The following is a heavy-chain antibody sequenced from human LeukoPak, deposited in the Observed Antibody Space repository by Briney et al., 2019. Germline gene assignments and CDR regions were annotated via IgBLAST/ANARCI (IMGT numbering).Heavy chain of an antibody. CDR1: GRSFSGYY. D-gene: IGHD6-13*01. CDR3: ARGEAAAGTAGFDY. J-gene: IGHJ4*02. V-gene: IGHV4-34*01. Sequence: SETLSLTCAVYGRSFSGYYWSWIRQPPGKGLEWIGEINHSGSTNYNPSLKSRVTISVDTSKNQFSLKLSSVTAADTAVYYCARGEAAAGTAGFDYWGQGTLVTVSS. CDR2: INHSGST.